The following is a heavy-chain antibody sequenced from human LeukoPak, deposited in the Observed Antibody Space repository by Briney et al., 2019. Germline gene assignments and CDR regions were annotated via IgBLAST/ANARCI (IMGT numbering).Heavy chain of an antibody. CDR1: RYTFTSYD. V-gene: IGHV1-8*01. CDR2: MNPNSGNT. CDR3: ARVKMVRGVITLDY. J-gene: IGHJ4*02. D-gene: IGHD3-10*01. Sequence: ASVKVSCKASRYTFTSYDINWVRQATGQGLEWMGWMNPNSGNTGYAQKFQGRVTMTRNTSISTAYMELSSLRSEDTAVYYCARVKMVRGVITLDYWGQGTLVTVSS.